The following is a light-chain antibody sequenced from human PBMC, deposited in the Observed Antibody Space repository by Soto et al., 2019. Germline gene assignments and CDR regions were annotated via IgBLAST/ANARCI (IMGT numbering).Light chain of an antibody. Sequence: DIQMPKSPSSLSASVGERFPITCRASQSITNYLNWYQQKPGKAPKLLMYAISTLQSGVPSRFGGSGSGTQFTLTISSLQPDEFATYYCKQSYSTPYTFGQGTKVDIK. CDR1: QSITNY. CDR3: KQSYSTPYT. V-gene: IGKV1-39*01. J-gene: IGKJ2*01. CDR2: AIS.